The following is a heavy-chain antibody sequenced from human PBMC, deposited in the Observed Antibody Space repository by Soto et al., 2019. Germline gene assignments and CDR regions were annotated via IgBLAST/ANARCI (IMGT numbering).Heavy chain of an antibody. Sequence: EVQLVESGGGLVQPGGSLRLSCAASGFTVSSNYMSWVRQAPRKGLEWVSVIYSGGSTYYADSVKGRFTISRHNSKNTLYLQMNSLRAEDTDAYYCARDPPRPGVYYMDVWGKGTTVTVSS. CDR2: IYSGGST. V-gene: IGHV3-53*04. CDR3: ARDPPRPGVYYMDV. CDR1: GFTVSSNY. J-gene: IGHJ6*03.